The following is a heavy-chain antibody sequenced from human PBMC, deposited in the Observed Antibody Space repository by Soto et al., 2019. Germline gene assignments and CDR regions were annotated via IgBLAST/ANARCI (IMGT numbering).Heavy chain of an antibody. V-gene: IGHV1-18*01. J-gene: IGHJ3*02. CDR1: GYTFVSYG. Sequence: QVQLVQSGAEVKEPGASVKVSCKASGYTFVSYGISWVRQAPGQGLEWMGWISPYNANTNYAPKFQGRVTMTTDPSSSTVYMELRSLRSDDTAVYYCSRDAQKWRGAAFDSWGQGTMVTVSS. D-gene: IGHD5-12*01. CDR2: ISPYNANT. CDR3: SRDAQKWRGAAFDS.